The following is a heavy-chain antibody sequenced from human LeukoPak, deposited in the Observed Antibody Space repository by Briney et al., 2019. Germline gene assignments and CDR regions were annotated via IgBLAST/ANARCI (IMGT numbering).Heavy chain of an antibody. J-gene: IGHJ4*02. CDR1: GFTLGDYD. CDR3: LTSSFDH. CDR2: ISSNSDTI. Sequence: GGSLRLSCAASGFTLGDYDIHWVRQAPGKGPEWVSSISSNSDTIAYAEPVKGRFTVSRDNTINFLYLQMDSLRVEDTALYYCLTSSFDHWGQGTLVTVSS. V-gene: IGHV3-9*01.